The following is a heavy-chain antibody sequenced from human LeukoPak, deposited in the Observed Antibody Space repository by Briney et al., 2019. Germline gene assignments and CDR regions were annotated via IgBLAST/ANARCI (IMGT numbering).Heavy chain of an antibody. J-gene: IGHJ6*02. Sequence: SQTLSLTCAISGDSVSSNSAAWSWIRQSPSRGLEWLGRTYYRSKWYNDYAVSVKSRITINPDTSKNQFSLQLNSVTPEDTAVYYCAREGPVAAMRFYGMDVWGQGTTVTVSS. CDR1: GDSVSSNSAA. V-gene: IGHV6-1*01. D-gene: IGHD2-15*01. CDR3: AREGPVAAMRFYGMDV. CDR2: TYYRSKWYN.